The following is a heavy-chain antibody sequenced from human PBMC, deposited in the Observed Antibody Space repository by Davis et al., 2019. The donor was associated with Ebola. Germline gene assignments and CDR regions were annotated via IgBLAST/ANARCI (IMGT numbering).Heavy chain of an antibody. J-gene: IGHJ4*02. CDR1: GGTFSSYA. D-gene: IGHD1-26*01. CDR2: IIPIFGTA. V-gene: IGHV1-69*06. CDR3: ARDRVSYHFDY. Sequence: SVKVSCKASGGTFSSYAISWVRQAPGQGLEWMGGIIPIFGTANYAQKFQGRVTITADKSTSTAYMELRSLRSDDTAVYYCARDRVSYHFDYWGQGTLVTVSS.